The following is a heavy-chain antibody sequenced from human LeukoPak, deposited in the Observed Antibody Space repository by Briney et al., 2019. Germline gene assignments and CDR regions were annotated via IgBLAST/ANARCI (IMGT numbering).Heavy chain of an antibody. CDR2: IYYSGST. J-gene: IGHJ6*02. V-gene: IGHV4-59*01. Sequence: PSETLSLTCTVSGGSISSYYWSWIRQPPGKGLEWIGYIYYSGSTNYNPSLKSRVTISVDTSKNQFSLKLSSVTAADTAVYYCARVSADYDSWSGYSTATLYYYYGMDVWGQGTTVTVSS. CDR3: ARVSADYDSWSGYSTATLYYYYGMDV. D-gene: IGHD3-3*01. CDR1: GGSISSYY.